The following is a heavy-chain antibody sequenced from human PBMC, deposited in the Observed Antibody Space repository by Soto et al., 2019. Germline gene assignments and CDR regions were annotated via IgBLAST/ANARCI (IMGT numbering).Heavy chain of an antibody. V-gene: IGHV4-31*03. CDR2: IYYSGST. CDR1: GGSISSGGYY. J-gene: IGHJ3*02. CDR3: ARDRSIPGLDEQGAFDI. D-gene: IGHD6-19*01. Sequence: QVQLQESGPGLVKPSQTLSLTCTVSGGSISSGGYYWSWIRQHPGKGLEWIGYIYYSGSTYYNPSLRSRVTISVDTSKNQFSLKLSSVTAADTAVYYCARDRSIPGLDEQGAFDIWGQGTMVTVSS.